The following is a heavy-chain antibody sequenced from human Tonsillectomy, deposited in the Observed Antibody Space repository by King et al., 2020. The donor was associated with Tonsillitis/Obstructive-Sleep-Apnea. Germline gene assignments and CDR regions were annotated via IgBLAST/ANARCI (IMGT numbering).Heavy chain of an antibody. Sequence: QLVQSGGGLVQPGGSLRLSCAASGFTFSSYAMSWVGQAPGKGLEWVSAINGSGGWTYYADSVKGRFTISRDNSKNTRYLQMNSLRAEDTAVYYCAKPSFGGVIVHAFDIWGQGTMVTVSS. CDR1: GFTFSSYA. CDR3: AKPSFGGVIVHAFDI. D-gene: IGHD3-16*02. CDR2: INGSGGWT. J-gene: IGHJ3*02. V-gene: IGHV3-23*04.